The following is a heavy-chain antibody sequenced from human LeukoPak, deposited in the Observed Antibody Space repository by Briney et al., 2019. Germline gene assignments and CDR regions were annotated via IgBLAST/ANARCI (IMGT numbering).Heavy chain of an antibody. CDR3: ARDYYDSSGYSPFQH. Sequence: SETLSLTCTVSGGSISSYYWSWIRQPPGKGLEWIGFIYYSGSTNYNPSLKSRVTISVDTSTNQFSLKLSSVTAADTAVYYCARDYYDSSGYSPFQHWGQGTLVTVSS. CDR1: GGSISSYY. V-gene: IGHV4-59*01. CDR2: IYYSGST. D-gene: IGHD3-22*01. J-gene: IGHJ1*01.